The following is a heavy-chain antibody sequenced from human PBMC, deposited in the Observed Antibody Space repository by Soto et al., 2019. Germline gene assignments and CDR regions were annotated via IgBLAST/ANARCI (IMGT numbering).Heavy chain of an antibody. D-gene: IGHD6-19*01. Sequence: EVQLLESGGGLVQPGGSLSLSCVGSGFFFSSYTMTWVRQAPGKGLEWVSSVSDTSENTYYADSVRGPFTISRENSNNALLLQMNSLTAEDPAMYYCAKARDQQWVRITSDYLGEGTLGILSS. CDR2: VSDTSENT. J-gene: IGHJ4*02. V-gene: IGHV3-23*01. CDR1: GFFFSSYT. CDR3: AKARDQQWVRITSDY.